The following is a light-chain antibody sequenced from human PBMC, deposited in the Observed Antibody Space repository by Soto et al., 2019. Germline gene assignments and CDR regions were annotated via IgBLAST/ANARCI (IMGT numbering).Light chain of an antibody. CDR2: SAS. Sequence: DIQMTQSPSSLSASVGDRVTVTCRAGQSISRYLNWYQQRPGKAPKLLIYSASSLQTGVPSRFSGSGSGTEFTLTISSLQPEDFATYFCQQYTTYSRTFGQGTKVDIK. V-gene: IGKV1-39*01. CDR3: QQYTTYSRT. J-gene: IGKJ1*01. CDR1: QSISRY.